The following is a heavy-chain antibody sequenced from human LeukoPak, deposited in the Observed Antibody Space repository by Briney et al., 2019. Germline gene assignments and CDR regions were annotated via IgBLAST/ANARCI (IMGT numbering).Heavy chain of an antibody. V-gene: IGHV1-46*01. CDR1: GYTFTSYY. CDR3: ARDGLRRPGDGYNPTARFDP. CDR2: INPSGGST. D-gene: IGHD5-24*01. J-gene: IGHJ5*02. Sequence: GASVNVSCKASGYTFTSYYMHWVRQAPGQGLEWMGIINPSGGSTSYAQKFQGRVTMTRDTSTSTVYMELSSLRSEDTAVYYCARDGLRRPGDGYNPTARFDPWGQGTLVTVSS.